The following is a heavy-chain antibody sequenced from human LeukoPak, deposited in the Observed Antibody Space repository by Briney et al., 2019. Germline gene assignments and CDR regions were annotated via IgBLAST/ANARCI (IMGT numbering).Heavy chain of an antibody. CDR3: ATIKRGSIYGYFDF. Sequence: SETLSLTCTVSGGSISTHYWSWIRQPPGKGLEWVGYVFDSERTNDNPSLKSRATLSADKSKKQFSLRLTSVTAADSAVYYCATIKRGSIYGYFDFWGQGVLVTVSS. V-gene: IGHV4-59*11. J-gene: IGHJ4*02. CDR2: VFDSERT. D-gene: IGHD5-18*01. CDR1: GGSISTHY.